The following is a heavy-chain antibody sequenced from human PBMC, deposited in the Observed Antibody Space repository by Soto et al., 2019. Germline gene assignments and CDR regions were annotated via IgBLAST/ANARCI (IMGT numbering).Heavy chain of an antibody. CDR1: GASISSGDFY. D-gene: IGHD3-10*01. CDR3: ARRGYNVLDP. Sequence: QVQLQESGPGLVKPSQTLSLTCTVSGASISSGDFYWTWIRQPPGKGLEWIGSISHSGGTYYNPSLKSRLTISIDTSKNQCSLKLSSVTVADTAVYYCARRGYNVLDPWGQGTLVTVSS. CDR2: ISHSGGT. J-gene: IGHJ5*02. V-gene: IGHV4-30-4*01.